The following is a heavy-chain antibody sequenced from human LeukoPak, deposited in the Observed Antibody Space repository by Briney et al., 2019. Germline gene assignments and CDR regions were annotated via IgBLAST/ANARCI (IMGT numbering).Heavy chain of an antibody. V-gene: IGHV2-5*02. D-gene: IGHD3-3*01. CDR3: AHYADYRFLYYFDH. J-gene: IGHJ4*02. CDR2: IYWDGNK. CDR1: GFSLRTTGVG. Sequence: SGPTLVNPTQTLTLTCTFSGFSLRTTGVGVGWVRQPPGKALAWLALIYWDGNKLYSPSLRSRVTITKDTSKNQVVLTMTKTAADTAVTYYGAHYADYRFLYYFDHWGQGALVTVSS.